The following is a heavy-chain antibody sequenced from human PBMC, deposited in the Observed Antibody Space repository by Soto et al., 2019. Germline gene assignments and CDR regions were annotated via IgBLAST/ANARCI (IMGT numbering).Heavy chain of an antibody. V-gene: IGHV1-46*01. J-gene: IGHJ6*02. CDR1: GYTFTSYY. Sequence: GASVKVPCKASGYTFTSYYMHWVRQAPGQGLEWMGIINPSGGSTSYAQKFQGRVTMTRDTSTSTVYMELSSLRSEDTAVYYCAREGTSSSDRDYYYGMDVWGQGTTVTVSS. CDR2: INPSGGST. D-gene: IGHD6-6*01. CDR3: AREGTSSSDRDYYYGMDV.